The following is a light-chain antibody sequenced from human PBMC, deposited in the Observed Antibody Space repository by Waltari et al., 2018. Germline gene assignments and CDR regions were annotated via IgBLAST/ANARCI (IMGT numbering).Light chain of an antibody. J-gene: IGKJ4*01. Sequence: DIVMTQSPDSLAVSLGERATINCKSSQSVLYSSNNKNYLAWYQQKPGQPPKLLIYWASTRASGVPDRFSGSGSGTDFTLTISSLQAEDVAVYYCQQRSNWPLTFGGGTKVEIK. CDR3: QQRSNWPLT. CDR1: QSVLYSSNNKNY. CDR2: WAS. V-gene: IGKV4-1*01.